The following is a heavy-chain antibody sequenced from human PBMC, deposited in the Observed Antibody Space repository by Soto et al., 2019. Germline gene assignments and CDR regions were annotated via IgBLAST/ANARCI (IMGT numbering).Heavy chain of an antibody. J-gene: IGHJ6*02. D-gene: IGHD2-15*01. CDR2: IYSGGST. CDR3: ARERLGYCSGGSCYFYYYGMDV. Sequence: GSLRLSCAASGFTVSSNYMSWVRQAPGKGLEWVSVIYSGGSTYYADSVKGRFTISRDNSKNTLYLQMNSLRAEDTAVYYCARERLGYCSGGSCYFYYYGMDVWGQGTTVTVSS. V-gene: IGHV3-66*01. CDR1: GFTVSSNY.